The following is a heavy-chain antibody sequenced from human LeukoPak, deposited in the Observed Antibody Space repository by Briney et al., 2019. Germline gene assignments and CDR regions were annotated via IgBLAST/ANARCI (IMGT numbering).Heavy chain of an antibody. CDR3: AKSKGRSWWDYFDY. CDR2: ISGSSGST. CDR1: GFTFRSYA. D-gene: IGHD6-13*01. J-gene: IGHJ4*02. V-gene: IGHV3-23*01. Sequence: GGSLRLSCAASGFTFRSYAMSWVRQAPGKGLEWVSAISGSSGSTYYADSVKGRFTISRDNSKNTLYLQMNSLRAEDTALYYCAKSKGRSWWDYFDYWGQGTLVTVSS.